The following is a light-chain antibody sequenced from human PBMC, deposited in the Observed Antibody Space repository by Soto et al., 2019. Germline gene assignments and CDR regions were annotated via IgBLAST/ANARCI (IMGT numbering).Light chain of an antibody. CDR3: QQYGSPPPRTWT. CDR1: QSVSSSY. V-gene: IGKV3-20*01. Sequence: EIVLTQSPGTLSLSPGERATLSCRASQSVSSSYLAWYQQKPGQAPRLLIYGASSRATGIPDRFSGSGSGTDFTLTISRLEPEDFAVYYCQQYGSPPPRTWTFGQGTKVEIK. CDR2: GAS. J-gene: IGKJ1*01.